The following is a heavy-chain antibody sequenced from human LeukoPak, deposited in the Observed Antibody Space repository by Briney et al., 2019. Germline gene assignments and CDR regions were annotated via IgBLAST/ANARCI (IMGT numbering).Heavy chain of an antibody. D-gene: IGHD2-2*01. CDR3: ARGRTRYCSSTSCPRLDY. CDR1: GFTFSSYA. V-gene: IGHV3-64*01. CDR2: ISSNGGST. Sequence: PGGSLRLSCAASGFTFSSYAMHWVRQAPGKGLEYVSAISSNGGSTYYANSVKGRLTISRDNSKNTLYLQMGSLRAEDMAVYYCARGRTRYCSSTSCPRLDYWGQGTLVTVSS. J-gene: IGHJ4*02.